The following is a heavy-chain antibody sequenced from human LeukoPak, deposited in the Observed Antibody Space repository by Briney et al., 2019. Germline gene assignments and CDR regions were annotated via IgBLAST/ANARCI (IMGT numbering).Heavy chain of an antibody. D-gene: IGHD3-16*02. CDR2: ISGSTSYI. V-gene: IGHV3-21*01. J-gene: IGHJ4*02. CDR3: ARGSDFVWGSYRPYFDY. CDR1: GLTFSSYS. Sequence: GGPLRLSCAACGLTFSSYSMHWVRQAPGKGVEWVSSISGSTSYIYYADSVRGRFTISRDNAKNSLYLQMNSLRAEDTAVYYCARGSDFVWGSYRPYFDYWGQGTLVTVSS.